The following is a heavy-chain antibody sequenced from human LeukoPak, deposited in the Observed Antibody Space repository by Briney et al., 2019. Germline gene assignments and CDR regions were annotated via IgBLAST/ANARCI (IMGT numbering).Heavy chain of an antibody. D-gene: IGHD6-19*01. Sequence: ASVKVSCKASGYTFTSYYMHWVRQAPGQWLEWMGIINPSGGSTSYAQKFLGRVTMTRDTSTSTVYMELSSLRSEDTAVYYCARGATPIVLGIAVAGTDDAFDIWGQGTMVTVSS. CDR1: GYTFTSYY. CDR2: INPSGGST. J-gene: IGHJ3*02. V-gene: IGHV1-46*01. CDR3: ARGATPIVLGIAVAGTDDAFDI.